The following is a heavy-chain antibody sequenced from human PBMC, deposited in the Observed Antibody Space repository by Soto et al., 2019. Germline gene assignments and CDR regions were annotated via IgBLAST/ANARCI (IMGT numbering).Heavy chain of an antibody. Sequence: GGSLRLSCAASGFTFSSYWMSWVRQAPGKGLEWVANIKQDGSEKYYVDSVKVRFTISRDNAKNSLYLQINSLRAEDMAVYYCAREGYYDFWSGHYFDYWGQGTLVTVSS. J-gene: IGHJ4*02. CDR1: GFTFSSYW. CDR3: AREGYYDFWSGHYFDY. V-gene: IGHV3-7*01. CDR2: IKQDGSEK. D-gene: IGHD3-3*01.